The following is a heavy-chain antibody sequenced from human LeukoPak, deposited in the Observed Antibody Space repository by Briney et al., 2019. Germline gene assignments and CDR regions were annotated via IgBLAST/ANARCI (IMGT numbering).Heavy chain of an antibody. CDR3: TTLHCSGGSCSK. CDR2: IKTKTDGGTI. J-gene: IGHJ4*02. D-gene: IGHD2-15*01. CDR1: GFTFSNAW. V-gene: IGHV3-15*01. Sequence: PGGSLRLSCAASGFTFSNAWMTWVRQAPGKGLEWVGRIKTKTDGGTIDYAAPVKGRFTISRDDSKNTLYLQMNSLKTEDTAVYYCTTLHCSGGSCSKWGQGTLVTVSS.